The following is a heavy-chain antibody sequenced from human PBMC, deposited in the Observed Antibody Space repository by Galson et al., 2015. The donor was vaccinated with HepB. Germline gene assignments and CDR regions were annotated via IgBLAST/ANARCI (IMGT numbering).Heavy chain of an antibody. V-gene: IGHV3-23*01. Sequence: SLRLSCAASGFTFSSYAMSWVRQAPGKGLEWVSAISGSGGSTYYADSVKGRFTISRDNSKNTLYLQMNSLRAEDTAVYYCAKGATYYDYAWGSYRNNNFDYWGQGTLVTVSS. D-gene: IGHD3-16*02. J-gene: IGHJ4*02. CDR1: GFTFSSYA. CDR2: ISGSGGST. CDR3: AKGATYYDYAWGSYRNNNFDY.